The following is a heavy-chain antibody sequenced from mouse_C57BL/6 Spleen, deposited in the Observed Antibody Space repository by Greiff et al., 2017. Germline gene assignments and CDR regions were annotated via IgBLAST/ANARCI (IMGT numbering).Heavy chain of an antibody. D-gene: IGHD1-1*01. V-gene: IGHV5-17*01. CDR2: ISSGSSTI. Sequence: EVKVVESGGGLVKPGGSLKLSCAASGFTFSDYGMHWVRQAPEKGLEWVAYISSGSSTIYYADTVKGRFTISRDNAKNTLFLQMTSLRSEDTAMYYCARRDGSLAMDYWGQGTSVTVSS. J-gene: IGHJ4*01. CDR1: GFTFSDYG. CDR3: ARRDGSLAMDY.